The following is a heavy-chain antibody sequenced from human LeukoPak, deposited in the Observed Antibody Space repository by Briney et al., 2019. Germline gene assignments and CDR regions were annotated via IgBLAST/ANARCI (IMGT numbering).Heavy chain of an antibody. CDR3: ARVDDSSGYYYVDY. J-gene: IGHJ4*02. D-gene: IGHD3-22*01. CDR1: GYTFNTYG. Sequence: GASVKVSCKASGYTFNTYGITWVRQAPGQGLEWMGWISAYNGNTNYAQKLQGRVTMTTDTSTSTAYMELRSLRSDDTAVYYCARVDDSSGYYYVDYWGQGTLVTVSS. CDR2: ISAYNGNT. V-gene: IGHV1-18*01.